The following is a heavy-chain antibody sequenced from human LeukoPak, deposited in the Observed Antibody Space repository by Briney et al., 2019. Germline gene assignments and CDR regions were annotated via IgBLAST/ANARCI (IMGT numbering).Heavy chain of an antibody. D-gene: IGHD3-3*01. CDR1: GFTFSNAW. V-gene: IGHV3-15*07. CDR2: IKSKTDGGTT. Sequence: PGGSLRLSCAASGFTFSNAWMNWVRQAPGKGLEWVGRIKSKTDGGTTDYAAPVKGRFTISRDDSKNTLYLQMNSLKTEDTAVYYCTQIARYDFPGYGMDVWGQGTTVTVSS. CDR3: TQIARYDFPGYGMDV. J-gene: IGHJ6*02.